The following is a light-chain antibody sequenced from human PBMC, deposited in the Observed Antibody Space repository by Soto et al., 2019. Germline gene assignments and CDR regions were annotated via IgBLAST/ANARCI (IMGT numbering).Light chain of an antibody. Sequence: QSVLTQPTSASGTPGQRVTISCSGSSSNIGSNSVNWYQQLPGTAPKLLIYSNDRRPSGVPDRFSGSKSGTSASLAISGLQSEDEADYYCAAWDDSLNGYVFGTGTRSPS. CDR1: SSNIGSNS. J-gene: IGLJ1*01. CDR2: SND. CDR3: AAWDDSLNGYV. V-gene: IGLV1-44*01.